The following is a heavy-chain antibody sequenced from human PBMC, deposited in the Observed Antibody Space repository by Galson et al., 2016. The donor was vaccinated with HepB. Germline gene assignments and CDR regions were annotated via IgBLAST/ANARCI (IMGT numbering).Heavy chain of an antibody. CDR1: GGSLSGYY. Sequence: SETLSLTCAVYGGSLSGYYWSWIRQSPGKGLEWIGEIYHTGTTNYNASLNSRVTISIDTSKNSFSLRLNSLTAADTAVYYRARIREGYLPLDGFDAWGQGTLVIVSS. J-gene: IGHJ5*02. CDR3: ARIREGYLPLDGFDA. CDR2: IYHTGTT. D-gene: IGHD5-24*01. V-gene: IGHV4-34*01.